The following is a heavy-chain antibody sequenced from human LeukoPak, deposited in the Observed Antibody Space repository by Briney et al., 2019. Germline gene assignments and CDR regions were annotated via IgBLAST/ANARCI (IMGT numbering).Heavy chain of an antibody. CDR1: GGSISSYY. CDR2: IYYSGST. V-gene: IGHV4-59*12. Sequence: SETLSLTCTVSGGSISSYYWSWIRQPPGKGLEWIGYIYYSGSTNYNPSLKSRVTISVDKSKNQFSLELTSVTAADTAVYYCARNPTLWGQGTLVTVSS. CDR3: ARNPTL. J-gene: IGHJ4*02.